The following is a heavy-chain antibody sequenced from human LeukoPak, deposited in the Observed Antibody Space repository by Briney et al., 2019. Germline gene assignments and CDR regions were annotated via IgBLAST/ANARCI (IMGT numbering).Heavy chain of an antibody. D-gene: IGHD3-22*01. CDR1: GCSISSSSYY. J-gene: IGHJ5*02. CDR2: LYYSGST. Sequence: ETLSLTCTVSGCSISSSSYYWGWMRQPPGKGLEGIGSLYYSGSTYYNPSLKSPVTISAHTSNNQFFPKLSSVTAADTAVNYCARDYASDYYDSSGYHPWGQGTLVTVSS. V-gene: IGHV4-39*07. CDR3: ARDYASDYYDSSGYHP.